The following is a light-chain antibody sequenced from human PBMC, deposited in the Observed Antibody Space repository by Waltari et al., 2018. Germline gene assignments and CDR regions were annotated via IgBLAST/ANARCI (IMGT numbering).Light chain of an antibody. J-gene: IGLJ2*01. V-gene: IGLV2-14*03. CDR3: SSYISSSTLEL. CDR1: SSDDGGYNY. Sequence: QSALTQAASVSGSPGQSITIPCTGSSSDDGGYNYVSWYQQHPGKAPKLIIYDFSNRPAGVSNRFSGSKSGNTASLTISGLQAEDEADYYCSSYISSSTLELFGGGTSLTVL. CDR2: DFS.